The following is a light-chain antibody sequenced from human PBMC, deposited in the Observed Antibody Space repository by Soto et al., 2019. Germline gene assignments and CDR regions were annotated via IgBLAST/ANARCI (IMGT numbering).Light chain of an antibody. V-gene: IGKV1-39*01. CDR1: RRIDTH. Sequence: DIQMTQSPSSLSVSVGDRVTITCRASRRIDTHLNWYHQKSGKAPKLLIYAASTLQSGGPSRFSGSGSGTDFTLTISSLQPGDFATYYCQQSYTTPPTCGGGTNVEI. CDR2: AAS. J-gene: IGKJ4*01. CDR3: QQSYTTPPT.